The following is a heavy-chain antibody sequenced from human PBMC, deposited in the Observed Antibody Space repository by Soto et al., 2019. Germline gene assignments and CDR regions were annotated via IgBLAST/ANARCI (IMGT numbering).Heavy chain of an antibody. CDR3: ARKDTMIVVGYDWFDP. J-gene: IGHJ5*02. V-gene: IGHV4-30-4*01. D-gene: IGHD3-22*01. Sequence: QVQLQESGPGLVKPSQTLSLTCTVSGGSISSGDYYWSWIRQPPGKGLEWIGYIYYSGSTYYNPSLKSRVTISADTSKNQFSLKLSSVTAADTAVYYCARKDTMIVVGYDWFDPWGQGTLVTVSS. CDR1: GGSISSGDYY. CDR2: IYYSGST.